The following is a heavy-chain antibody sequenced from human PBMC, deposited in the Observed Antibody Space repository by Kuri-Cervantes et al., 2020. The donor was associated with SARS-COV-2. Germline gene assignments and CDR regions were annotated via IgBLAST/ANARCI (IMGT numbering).Heavy chain of an antibody. CDR2: IYYSGST. CDR3: ARDLWGSPGYMDV. V-gene: IGHV4-38-2*02. CDR1: GYSISSGYY. J-gene: IGHJ6*03. D-gene: IGHD3-16*01. Sequence: GSLRLSCTVSGYSISSGYYWGWIRQPPGKGLEWIGSIYYSGSTYYNPSLKSRVTISVDTSKNQFSLKLSSVTAADTAVYYCARDLWGSPGYMDVWDKGTTVTDSS.